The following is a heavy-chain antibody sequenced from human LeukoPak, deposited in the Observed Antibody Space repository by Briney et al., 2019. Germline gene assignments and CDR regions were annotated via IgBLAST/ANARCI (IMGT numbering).Heavy chain of an antibody. D-gene: IGHD3-10*01. CDR3: ARDRSGILGYYYNGMDV. V-gene: IGHV1-2*06. CDR2: INPNSGVT. J-gene: IGHJ6*02. CDR1: GYTFTGYH. Sequence: ASVKVSCKASGYTFTGYHVHWVRQAPGQGLEWVGRINPNSGVTNYAQKFQGRVTMTRHTSITTDHMELSRLRSDDTAVYYCARDRSGILGYYYNGMDVWGQGTTVTVSS.